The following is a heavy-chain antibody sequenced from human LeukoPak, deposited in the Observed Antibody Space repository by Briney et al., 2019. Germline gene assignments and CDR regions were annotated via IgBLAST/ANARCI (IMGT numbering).Heavy chain of an antibody. CDR2: IYTSGST. D-gene: IGHD3-3*01. J-gene: IGHJ3*02. CDR3: ARVGDFWSGYYTGNAFDI. CDR1: GGSISSGSYY. Sequence: PSETLSLTCTVSGGSISSGSYYWSWIRQPAGKGLEWIGRIYTSGSTNYNPSLKSRVTISVDTSKNQFSLKLSSVTAADTAVYYCARVGDFWSGYYTGNAFDIWGQGTMVTVSS. V-gene: IGHV4-61*02.